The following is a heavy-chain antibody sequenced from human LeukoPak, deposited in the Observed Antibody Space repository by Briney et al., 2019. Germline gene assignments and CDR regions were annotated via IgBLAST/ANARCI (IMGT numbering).Heavy chain of an antibody. CDR2: INPSGGST. CDR3: ARESGADY. D-gene: IGHD3-3*01. CDR1: GYTLTELS. J-gene: IGHJ4*02. V-gene: IGHV1-46*01. Sequence: ASVKVSCKVSGYTLTELSMHWVRQAPGQGLEWMGIINPSGGSTSYAQKFQGRVTMTRDTSTSTVYMELSSLRSEDTAVYYCARESGADYWGQGTLVTVSS.